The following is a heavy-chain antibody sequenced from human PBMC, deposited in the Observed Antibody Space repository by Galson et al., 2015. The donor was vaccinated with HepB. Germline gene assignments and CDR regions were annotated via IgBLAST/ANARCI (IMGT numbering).Heavy chain of an antibody. Sequence: QSGAEVKKPGESLRISCKGSGYSFTSYWISWVRQMPGKGLEWMGRIDPSDSYTNYSPSFQGHVTISADKSISTAYLQWSSLKASDTAMYYCAISAGIAAAGTEDGMDVWGQGTTVTVSS. CDR3: AISAGIAAAGTEDGMDV. V-gene: IGHV5-10-1*01. J-gene: IGHJ6*02. CDR1: GYSFTSYW. D-gene: IGHD6-13*01. CDR2: IDPSDSYT.